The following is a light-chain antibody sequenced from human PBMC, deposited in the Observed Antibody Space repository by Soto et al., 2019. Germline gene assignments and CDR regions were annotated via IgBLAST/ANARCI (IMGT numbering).Light chain of an antibody. J-gene: IGKJ2*01. CDR2: AAS. CDR1: QGISHF. CDR3: QQLNGNPMYT. Sequence: DIQLTQSPSFLSASVGDRVTITCRASQGISHFLAWYQQKPGKAPKTLIYAASTLLSGVPSRFSGSGSGTEFTLTISSLQPEDFATYYCQQLNGNPMYTFGQGTKLAIK. V-gene: IGKV1-9*01.